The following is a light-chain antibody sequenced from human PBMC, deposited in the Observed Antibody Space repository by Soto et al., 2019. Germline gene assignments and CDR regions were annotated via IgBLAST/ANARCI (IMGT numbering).Light chain of an antibody. V-gene: IGLV1-40*01. CDR3: QAYDSSLSGVV. CDR1: TSNIGAGYE. Sequence: QSVLTQPPSVSGAPGQPVTISCTGSTSNIGAGYEVHWYQQLPGTAPKLFISGDNNRPSGVPDRFSGSKSGTSASLAITGLQAADEADYYCQAYDSSLSGVVFGGGTKLTVL. CDR2: GDN. J-gene: IGLJ2*01.